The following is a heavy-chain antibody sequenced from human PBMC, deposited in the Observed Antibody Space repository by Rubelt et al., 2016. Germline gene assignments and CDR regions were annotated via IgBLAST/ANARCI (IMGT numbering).Heavy chain of an antibody. J-gene: IGHJ5*02. CDR2: IRDKANGGTT. CDR3: TKQRAGYNWFDP. CDR1: GFSFNTRY. V-gene: IGHV3-71*04. Sequence: EVQLVESGGGLVQPGESLRLSCVASGFSFNTRYMSWVRQAPGKGLEWVGFIRDKANGGTTEYAASVKARFTISRDDSKSIANLQMNSLETEDTALYSCTKQRAGYNWFDPWGQGTLVTVSS. D-gene: IGHD5-12*01.